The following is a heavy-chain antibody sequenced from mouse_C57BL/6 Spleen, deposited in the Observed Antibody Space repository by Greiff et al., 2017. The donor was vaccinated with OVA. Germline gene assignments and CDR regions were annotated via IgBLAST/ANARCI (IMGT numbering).Heavy chain of an antibody. Sequence: VHVKQSGAELVRPGASVKLSCTASGFNIKDYYMHWVKQRPEQGLEWIGRIDPEDGDTEYAPKFQGKATMTADTSSNTAYLQLSSLTSEDTAVYYCTTGGERYYFDYWGQGTTLTVSS. V-gene: IGHV14-1*01. J-gene: IGHJ2*01. CDR1: GFNIKDYY. CDR3: TTGGERYYFDY. CDR2: IDPEDGDT.